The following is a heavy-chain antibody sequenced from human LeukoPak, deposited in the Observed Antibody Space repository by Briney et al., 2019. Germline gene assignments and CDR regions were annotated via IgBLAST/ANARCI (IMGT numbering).Heavy chain of an antibody. CDR3: AKDDHYGSGSFPTDY. Sequence: GGSLRLSCAASGFTFSNYAMHWVRQAPGKGLEWVAVISYDGSDKYYADSVKGRFTISRDNSKNTLYLQMNSLRAEDTAVYYCAKDDHYGSGSFPTDYWGQGTLVTVSS. CDR2: ISYDGSDK. CDR1: GFTFSNYA. D-gene: IGHD3-10*01. J-gene: IGHJ4*02. V-gene: IGHV3-30*04.